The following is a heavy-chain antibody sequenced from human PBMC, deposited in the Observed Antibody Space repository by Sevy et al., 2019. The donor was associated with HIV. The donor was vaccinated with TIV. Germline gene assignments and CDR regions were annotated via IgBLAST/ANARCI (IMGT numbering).Heavy chain of an antibody. CDR2: INQGGNQK. CDR1: GFTFSSYW. J-gene: IGHJ4*02. Sequence: GGSLRLSCAASGFTFSSYWINWVRQAPGDGLEWVSNINQGGNQKHYMDSVKGRLTMSRDNAENAVYLQMNSLRVEDTAVYYCARGPSGAAAGRFDSWGQGTLVTVSS. V-gene: IGHV3-7*01. D-gene: IGHD6-13*01. CDR3: ARGPSGAAAGRFDS.